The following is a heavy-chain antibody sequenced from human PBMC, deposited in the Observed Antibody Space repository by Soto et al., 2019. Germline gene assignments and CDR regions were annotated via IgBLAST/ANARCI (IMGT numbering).Heavy chain of an antibody. J-gene: IGHJ5*02. CDR1: GGSISSGDYY. CDR2: IYYSGST. Sequence: SETLSLTCTVSGGSISSGDYYWSWIRQPPGKGLEWIGYIYYSGSTYYNPSLKSRVTISVDTSKNQFSPKLSSVTAADTAVYYCARVAMVHDWFDPWGQGTLVTVSS. D-gene: IGHD3-10*01. V-gene: IGHV4-30-4*01. CDR3: ARVAMVHDWFDP.